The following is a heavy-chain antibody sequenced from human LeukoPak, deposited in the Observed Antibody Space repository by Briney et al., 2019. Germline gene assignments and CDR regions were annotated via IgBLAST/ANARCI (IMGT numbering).Heavy chain of an antibody. J-gene: IGHJ5*02. CDR1: GGSFSGYY. V-gene: IGHV4-34*01. D-gene: IGHD1-1*01. Sequence: PSETLSLTCAVYGGSFSGYYWSWIRQPPGKGLEWIGEINHSGSTNYNPSLKSRVTISVDTSKNQFSLKLSSVTAADTAVYYCARPVPSRLGWFDPWGQGILVTVSS. CDR3: ARPVPSRLGWFDP. CDR2: INHSGST.